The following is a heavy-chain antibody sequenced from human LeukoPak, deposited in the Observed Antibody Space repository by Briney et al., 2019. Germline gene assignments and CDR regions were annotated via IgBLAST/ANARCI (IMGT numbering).Heavy chain of an antibody. D-gene: IGHD3-22*01. J-gene: IGHJ4*02. V-gene: IGHV4-30-2*01. CDR1: GGSSSSGGYS. CDR3: ASYSYYYDSSGYFDY. CDR2: IYHSGST. Sequence: SETLSLTCAVSGGSSSSGGYSWSWIRQPPGKGLEWIGYIYHSGSTYYNPSLKSRVTISVDGSKNQFSLKLSSVTAADTAVYYCASYSYYYDSSGYFDYWGQGTLVTVSS.